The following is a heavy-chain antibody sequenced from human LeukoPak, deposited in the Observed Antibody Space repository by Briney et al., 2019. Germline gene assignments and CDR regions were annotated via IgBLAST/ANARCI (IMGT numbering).Heavy chain of an antibody. J-gene: IGHJ4*02. CDR3: AKDPLGWEPSSYFDY. CDR2: ISSSSSYI. CDR1: GFTFSSYS. V-gene: IGHV3-21*04. D-gene: IGHD1-26*01. Sequence: GGSLRLSCAASGFTFSSYSMNWVRQAPGKGLEWVSSISSSSSYIYYADSVKGRFTISRDNSKNTLYLQMNSLRAEDTAVYYCAKDPLGWEPSSYFDYWGQGTLVTVSS.